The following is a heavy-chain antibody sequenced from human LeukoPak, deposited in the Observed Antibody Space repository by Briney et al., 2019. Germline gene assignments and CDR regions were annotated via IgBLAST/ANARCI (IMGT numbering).Heavy chain of an antibody. J-gene: IGHJ3*02. V-gene: IGHV1-2*02. D-gene: IGHD4-17*01. CDR1: GYTFTGYY. Sequence: ASVKVSCKASGYTFTGYYMHWVRQAPGQGLEWMGWINPNSGGTNYAQKFQGRVTMTRDTSISTAYMELSRLRSDDTAVYYCAREAITVTTVGHDAFDIWGQGTMVTVSS. CDR3: AREAITVTTVGHDAFDI. CDR2: INPNSGGT.